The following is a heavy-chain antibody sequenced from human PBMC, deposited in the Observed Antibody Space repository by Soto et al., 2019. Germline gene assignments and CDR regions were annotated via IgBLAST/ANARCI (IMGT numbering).Heavy chain of an antibody. CDR3: ARDRGLGYCSSTSCPPAYYYYGMDV. D-gene: IGHD2-2*01. CDR1: GGTFSSYA. CDR2: IIPIFGTA. Sequence: ASVKVSCKASGGTFSSYAISWVRQAPGQGLEWMGGIIPIFGTANYAQKFQGRVTITADESTSTAYMELSSLRSEDTAVYYCARDRGLGYCSSTSCPPAYYYYGMDVWGQGTTVTVSS. V-gene: IGHV1-69*13. J-gene: IGHJ6*02.